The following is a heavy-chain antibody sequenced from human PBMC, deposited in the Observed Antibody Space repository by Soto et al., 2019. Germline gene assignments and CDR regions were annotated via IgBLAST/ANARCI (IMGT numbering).Heavy chain of an antibody. CDR3: ARAYDYGDNEPFDY. CDR1: GFTFSSYG. CDR2: IWYDGSNK. J-gene: IGHJ4*02. D-gene: IGHD5-12*01. Sequence: GGSLRLSCAASGFTFSSYGMHWVRQAPGKGLEWVAVIWYDGSNKYYADSVKGRFTISRDNSKNTRYLQMNSLGAEDTAGYYCARAYDYGDNEPFDYWGQGTLVTVSS. V-gene: IGHV3-33*01.